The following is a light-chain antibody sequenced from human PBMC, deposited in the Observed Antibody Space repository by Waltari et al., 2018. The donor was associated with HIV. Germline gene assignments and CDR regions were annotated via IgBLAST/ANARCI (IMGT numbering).Light chain of an antibody. CDR2: RNN. CDR1: SSNIGGNY. V-gene: IGLV1-47*01. Sequence: QSVLTQPPSASGAPGQRVTMSCSGSSSNIGGNYVYWYPHLPGSAPKLLISRNNNRPSGVPDRFSGSKSGTSASLAISGLRSEDEADYYCAAWDDSLSGVLFGGGTKLTVL. CDR3: AAWDDSLSGVL. J-gene: IGLJ3*02.